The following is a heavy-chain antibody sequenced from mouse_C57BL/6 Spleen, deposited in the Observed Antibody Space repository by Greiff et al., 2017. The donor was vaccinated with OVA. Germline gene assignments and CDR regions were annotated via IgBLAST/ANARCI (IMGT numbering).Heavy chain of an antibody. CDR2: IYPGDGDT. CDR3: SRVGGSRAMDY. J-gene: IGHJ4*01. Sequence: QVHVKQSGPELVKPGASVKISCKASGYAFSSSWMNWVKQRPGKGLEWIGRIYPGDGDTNYNGKFKGKATLTADTSSSTAYMQLSSLTSEDSAVYFCSRVGGSRAMDYWGQGTSVTVSS. D-gene: IGHD1-1*01. CDR1: GYAFSSSW. V-gene: IGHV1-82*01.